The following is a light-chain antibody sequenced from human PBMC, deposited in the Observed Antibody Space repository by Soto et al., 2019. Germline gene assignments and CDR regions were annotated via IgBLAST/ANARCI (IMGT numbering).Light chain of an antibody. CDR3: EEYDHWSPLT. V-gene: IGKV3-15*01. CDR2: GAS. CDR1: QSVGRN. Sequence: EIVMTQSPATLSVSPGERATLSCRASQSVGRNLAWYQQKPGQAPRLLIYGASTRATGIPARFSGSGSGTECAHPISSQPSQDVAIYSCEEYDHWSPLTFGGGTKVELK. J-gene: IGKJ4*01.